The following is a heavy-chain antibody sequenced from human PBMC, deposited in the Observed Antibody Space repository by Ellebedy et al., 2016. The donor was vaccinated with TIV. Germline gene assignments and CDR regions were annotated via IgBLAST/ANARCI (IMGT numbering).Heavy chain of an antibody. CDR2: MSGSTITT. Sequence: GGSLRLSCAASGFSFSSYSMNWVRQAPGKGLEWVSYMSGSTITTYYADSVKGRFTISRDNAKNSLYLQMNSLRAEDTAVYYCARDMAWGNERVNDAFDIWGQGTMVTVSS. CDR1: GFSFSSYS. CDR3: ARDMAWGNERVNDAFDI. J-gene: IGHJ3*02. V-gene: IGHV3-48*04. D-gene: IGHD7-27*01.